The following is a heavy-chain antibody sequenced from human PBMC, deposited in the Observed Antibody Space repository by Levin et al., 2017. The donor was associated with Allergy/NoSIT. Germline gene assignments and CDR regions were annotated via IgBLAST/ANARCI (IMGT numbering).Heavy chain of an antibody. D-gene: IGHD6-25*01. Sequence: LSLPCAASGFTFRDSYMSWIRQAPGKGLEWISYISGSGKTIYYADSVKGRFTVSRDNAKNSLYLQLNSPRAEDSALYYCARAGAAARRNYYFDYCGQGTLVTVSS. CDR2: ISGSGKTI. CDR3: ARAGAAARRNYYFDY. V-gene: IGHV3-11*01. J-gene: IGHJ4*02. CDR1: GFTFRDSY.